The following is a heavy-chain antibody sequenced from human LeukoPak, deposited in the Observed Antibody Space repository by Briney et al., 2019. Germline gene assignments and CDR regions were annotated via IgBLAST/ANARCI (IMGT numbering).Heavy chain of an antibody. CDR1: GFRFGAYA. J-gene: IGHJ4*02. CDR3: AKDSEIFGLVNVDY. V-gene: IGHV3-23*01. Sequence: GGSLRLSCRVSGFRFGAYAMTWVRQPPGKGLEWVSTISGSGSNTYYADSVKGRFTISRDNSETTLYLQMNSLRAEDTAVYYCAKDSEIFGLVNVDYWGQGTLVTVSS. D-gene: IGHD3/OR15-3a*01. CDR2: ISGSGSNT.